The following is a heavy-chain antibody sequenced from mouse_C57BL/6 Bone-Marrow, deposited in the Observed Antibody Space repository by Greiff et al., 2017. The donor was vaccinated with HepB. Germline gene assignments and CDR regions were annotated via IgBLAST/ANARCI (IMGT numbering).Heavy chain of an antibody. V-gene: IGHV14-4*01. J-gene: IGHJ4*01. CDR3: TPQLRPYCYAMDY. Sequence: VQLQQSGAELVRPGASVKLSCTASGFNIKDDYMHWVKQRPEQGLVWIGWIDPENGDTEYASKFQGKATITTDTSSNTAYLQLSSLTSEDTAVYYCTPQLRPYCYAMDYGGQGTSVTVSS. D-gene: IGHD1-2*01. CDR1: GFNIKDDY. CDR2: IDPENGDT.